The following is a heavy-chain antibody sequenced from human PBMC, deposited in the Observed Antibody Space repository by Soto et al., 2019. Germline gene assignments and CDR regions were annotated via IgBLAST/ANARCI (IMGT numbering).Heavy chain of an antibody. D-gene: IGHD2-2*01. Sequence: PGGALRLTCAASGFTFSSYAMSWVRQAPGKGLEWVSAISGSGGSTYYADSVKGRFTISRDNSKNTLYLQMNSLRAEDTAVYYCAKDRGIVVVPAALDAFDIWGQGTMVTVSS. V-gene: IGHV3-23*01. CDR1: GFTFSSYA. J-gene: IGHJ3*02. CDR3: AKDRGIVVVPAALDAFDI. CDR2: ISGSGGST.